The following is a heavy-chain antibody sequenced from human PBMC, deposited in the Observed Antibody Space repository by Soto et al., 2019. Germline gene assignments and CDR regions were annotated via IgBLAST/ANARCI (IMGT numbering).Heavy chain of an antibody. CDR2: IKQDGSEK. V-gene: IGHV3-7*03. Sequence: GGSLRLSCAASGFTFSSYWMSWVRQAPGKGLEWVANIKQDGSEKYYVDSVKGRFTISRENAKNSLYLQMNSLRAEDTAVYYCARQSYSGYDIFDYWGKGTRVTV. CDR3: ARQSYSGYDIFDY. CDR1: GFTFSSYW. J-gene: IGHJ4*02. D-gene: IGHD5-12*01.